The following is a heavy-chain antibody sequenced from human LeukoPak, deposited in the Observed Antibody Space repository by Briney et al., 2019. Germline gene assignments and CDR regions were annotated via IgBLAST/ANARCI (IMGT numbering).Heavy chain of an antibody. CDR3: ARLGYSSSSGPDY. V-gene: IGHV4-38-2*02. Sequence: SETLSLTCTVSGYSISSGFYWAWIRQPPGKGLEWIGSIYCSGSTYYTPSLKSRVTISLHTSKNQFSLKLTSVTAADTAVYYCARLGYSSSSGPDYWGQGTLVTVSS. D-gene: IGHD6-6*01. J-gene: IGHJ4*02. CDR2: IYCSGST. CDR1: GYSISSGFY.